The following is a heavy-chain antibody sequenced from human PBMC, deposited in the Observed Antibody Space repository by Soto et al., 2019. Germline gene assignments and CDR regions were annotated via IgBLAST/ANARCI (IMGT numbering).Heavy chain of an antibody. V-gene: IGHV3-23*01. CDR2: VSGRGGST. J-gene: IGHJ6*02. D-gene: IGHD4-17*01. CDR3: AKDSTVTTSLYFYYYGFDV. Sequence: GGSLRLSCSASGFTFNHYAMSWVRQAPGKGLEWVSAVSGRGGSTKYADSVKGRFVISRDNSNSMLFLQMDSLRGEDTAVYYCAKDSTVTTSLYFYYYGFDVWCQGTTVTVSS. CDR1: GFTFNHYA.